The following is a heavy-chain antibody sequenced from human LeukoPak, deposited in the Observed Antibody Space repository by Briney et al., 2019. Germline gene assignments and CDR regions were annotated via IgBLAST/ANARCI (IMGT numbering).Heavy chain of an antibody. Sequence: GGSLRLSCAASGFTFSSYAMSWVRQAPGKGLEWVSAISGSGGSTYYADSVKGRFTISRDNSKNTLYLQMNSLRAEDTAVYYCAKDPITIFGVVISVGPSGWFDPWGQGTLVTVSS. CDR3: AKDPITIFGVVISVGPSGWFDP. J-gene: IGHJ5*02. CDR1: GFTFSSYA. CDR2: ISGSGGST. V-gene: IGHV3-23*01. D-gene: IGHD3-3*01.